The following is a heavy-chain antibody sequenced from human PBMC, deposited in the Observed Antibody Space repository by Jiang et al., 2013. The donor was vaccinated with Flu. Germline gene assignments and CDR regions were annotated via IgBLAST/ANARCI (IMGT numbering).Heavy chain of an antibody. CDR3: AKDISVAGVGLDY. Sequence: ASGFRFDDYAMHWVRQAPGKGLEWVSGITWNSGTLGYADSVRGRFTISRDNAKESLFLQMDSLRAEDTAVYYCAKDISVAGVGLDYWGQGTPGHRLL. D-gene: IGHD6-19*01. CDR1: GFRFDDYA. J-gene: IGHJ4*02. CDR2: ITWNSGTL. V-gene: IGHV3-9*01.